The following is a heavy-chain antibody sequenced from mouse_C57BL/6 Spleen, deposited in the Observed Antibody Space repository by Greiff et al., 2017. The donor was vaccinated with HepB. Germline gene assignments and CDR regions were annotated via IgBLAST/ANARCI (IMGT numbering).Heavy chain of an antibody. CDR2: IDPSDSYT. Sequence: QVQLQQPGAELVMPGASVKLSCKASGYTFTSYWMHWVKQRPGQGLEWIGEIDPSDSYTNYTQKFKGKSTLTVDKSSSTAYMQLSSLTSEDSAVYYCARSPYYYGSRGWYFDVWGTGTTVTVSS. J-gene: IGHJ1*03. CDR1: GYTFTSYW. V-gene: IGHV1-69*01. CDR3: ARSPYYYGSRGWYFDV. D-gene: IGHD1-1*01.